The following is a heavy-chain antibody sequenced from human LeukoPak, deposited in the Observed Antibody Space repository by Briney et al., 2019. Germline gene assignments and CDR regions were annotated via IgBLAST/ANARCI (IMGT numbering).Heavy chain of an antibody. J-gene: IGHJ3*02. CDR3: AKAQKQLWFSELAFDI. D-gene: IGHD5-18*01. Sequence: GGSLRLSCAASGFTFSSFTMNWVRQAPGKGPEWVSAISGSGGSTYYADSVKGRFTISRDNSKNTLYLQMNSLRAEDTAVYYCAKAQKQLWFSELAFDIWGQGTMVTVSS. CDR2: ISGSGGST. V-gene: IGHV3-23*01. CDR1: GFTFSSFT.